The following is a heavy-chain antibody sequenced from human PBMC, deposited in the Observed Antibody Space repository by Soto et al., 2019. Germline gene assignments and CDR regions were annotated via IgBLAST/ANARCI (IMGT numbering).Heavy chain of an antibody. CDR1: GYTFTSCG. CDR2: ISAYDGNT. D-gene: IGHD3-22*01. J-gene: IGHJ6*02. V-gene: IGHV1-18*04. CDR3: ARGGYYDSSGSRNYYYYGMNV. Sequence: QAQLVQCGAEVKKPGASVKVSCKASGYTFTSCGISWVRQAHGQGLEWLGWISAYDGNTKYAQSVQGRVSMTTDTSTKTAYMELRSLRSDVTAMYYCARGGYYDSSGSRNYYYYGMNVWGQGTTVSVSS.